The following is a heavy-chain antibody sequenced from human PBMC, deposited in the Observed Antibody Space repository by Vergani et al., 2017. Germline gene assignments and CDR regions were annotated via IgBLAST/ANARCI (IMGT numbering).Heavy chain of an antibody. CDR3: ARGGITIFGVATYGMDV. CDR1: GYTFTSYY. V-gene: IGHV1-18*04. D-gene: IGHD3-3*01. Sequence: QVQLVQSGAEVKKPGASVKVSCKASGYTFTSYYMHWVRQAPGQGLEWMGWISAYNGNTNYAQKLQGRVTMTTDTSTSTAYMELRSLRSDDTAVYYCARGGITIFGVATYGMDVWGQGTTVTVSS. J-gene: IGHJ6*02. CDR2: ISAYNGNT.